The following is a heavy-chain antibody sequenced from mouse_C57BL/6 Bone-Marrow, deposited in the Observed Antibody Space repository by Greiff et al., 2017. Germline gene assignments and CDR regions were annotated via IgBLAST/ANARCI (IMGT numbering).Heavy chain of an antibody. V-gene: IGHV1-81*01. Sequence: VQLQQSGAELARPGASVKLSCKASGYTFTSYGISWVKQRTRQGLEWIGEIYPRSGNTYYNEKFKGKATLTADTSSSTAYMELRSLTSEDSAVYFCARGYYYGSSLTMDYWGQGTSVTVSS. CDR3: ARGYYYGSSLTMDY. J-gene: IGHJ4*01. CDR1: GYTFTSYG. D-gene: IGHD1-1*01. CDR2: IYPRSGNT.